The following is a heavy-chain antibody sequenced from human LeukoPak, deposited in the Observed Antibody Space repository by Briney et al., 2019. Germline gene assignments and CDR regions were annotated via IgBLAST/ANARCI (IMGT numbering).Heavy chain of an antibody. J-gene: IGHJ4*02. Sequence: ASVKVSCKASGGTFSSYAISWVRQAPGQGLEWMGWINPNSGGTNYAQKFQGRVTMTGDRSISTAYMGLSRLRSDDTAVYYCARERTPGSGYGVDYWGQGTVVTVSS. V-gene: IGHV1-2*02. CDR2: INPNSGGT. CDR1: GGTFSSYA. CDR3: ARERTPGSGYGVDY. D-gene: IGHD6-25*01.